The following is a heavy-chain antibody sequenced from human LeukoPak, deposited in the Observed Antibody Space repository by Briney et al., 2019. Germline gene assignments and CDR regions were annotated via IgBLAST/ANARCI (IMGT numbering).Heavy chain of an antibody. CDR3: ASWTSSLSNY. D-gene: IGHD3/OR15-3a*01. CDR2: INSDGSST. Sequence: GGSLRLSCAASGFTFSSYWMHWVRQAPGKGLVWVSRINSDGSSTSYADSVKGRFTISRDNAKNSLSLQMNSLRAEDTAVYYCASWTSSLSNYWGQGTLDTVSS. CDR1: GFTFSSYW. J-gene: IGHJ4*02. V-gene: IGHV3-74*01.